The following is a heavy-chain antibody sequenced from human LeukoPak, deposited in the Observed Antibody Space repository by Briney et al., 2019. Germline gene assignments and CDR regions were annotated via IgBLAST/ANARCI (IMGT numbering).Heavy chain of an antibody. CDR2: ITGTGGST. V-gene: IGHV3-23*01. CDR3: ANPWGSGWYFDL. Sequence: GGSLRLSCTASGFAFSSHAKNWVRQAPGKGLEWVSGITGTGGSTYYADSVKGRFTISRDNSKNTLYLQMNNLRAEDTAIYYCANPWGSGWYFDLWGRGTLITVSS. J-gene: IGHJ2*01. D-gene: IGHD7-27*01. CDR1: GFAFSSHA.